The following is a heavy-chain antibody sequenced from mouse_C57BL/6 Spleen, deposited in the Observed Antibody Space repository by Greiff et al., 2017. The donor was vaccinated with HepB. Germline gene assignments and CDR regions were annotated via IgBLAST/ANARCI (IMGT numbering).Heavy chain of an antibody. CDR3: ASWDFAY. Sequence: VQLQQPGAELVKPGASVKLSCKASGYTFTDYYMNWVKQSHGKSLEWIGDINPNNGGTSYNQKFKGKATLTVDKSSSTAYMELRSLTSEDSAVYYCASWDFAYWGQGTLVTVSA. V-gene: IGHV1-26*01. CDR1: GYTFTDYY. J-gene: IGHJ3*01. D-gene: IGHD4-1*01. CDR2: INPNNGGT.